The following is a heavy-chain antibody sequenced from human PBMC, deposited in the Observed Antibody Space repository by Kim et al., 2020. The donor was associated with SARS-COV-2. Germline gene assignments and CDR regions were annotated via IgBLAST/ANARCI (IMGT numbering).Heavy chain of an antibody. D-gene: IGHD1-26*01. Sequence: SPSVQGQVTISADKSISTAYLQWSSLKASDTAMYYCARHPVEWELLSADYWGQGTLVTVSS. CDR3: ARHPVEWELLSADY. V-gene: IGHV5-51*01. J-gene: IGHJ4*02.